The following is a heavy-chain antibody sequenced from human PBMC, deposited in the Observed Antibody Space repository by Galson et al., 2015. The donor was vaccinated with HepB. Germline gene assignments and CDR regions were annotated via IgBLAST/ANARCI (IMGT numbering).Heavy chain of an antibody. CDR2: ISSSSRTI. J-gene: IGHJ4*02. D-gene: IGHD3-10*01. CDR1: GFTFSSYS. CDR3: ARHPQYYYGSGSRTLDY. V-gene: IGHV3-48*04. Sequence: SLRLSCAASGFTFSSYSMNWVRQAPGKGLEWVSYISSSSRTIYYADSVKGRFTISRDNAKNSLYLQMNNLRAEDAAVYYCARHPQYYYGSGSRTLDYWGQGTLVTVSS.